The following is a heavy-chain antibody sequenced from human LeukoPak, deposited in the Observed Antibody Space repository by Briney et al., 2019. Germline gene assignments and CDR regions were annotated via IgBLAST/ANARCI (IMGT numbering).Heavy chain of an antibody. V-gene: IGHV3-33*01. D-gene: IGHD2-2*01. CDR2: IWYDGSNK. CDR1: GFTFSSYG. Sequence: GGSLRLSCAASGFTFSSYGMHWVRQAPGKGPEWVAVIWYDGSNKYYADSVKGRFTISRDNSKNTLYLQMNGLRLEDTAVYYCARDRDCSRTSCFNAFDVWGQGTMAIVSS. J-gene: IGHJ3*01. CDR3: ARDRDCSRTSCFNAFDV.